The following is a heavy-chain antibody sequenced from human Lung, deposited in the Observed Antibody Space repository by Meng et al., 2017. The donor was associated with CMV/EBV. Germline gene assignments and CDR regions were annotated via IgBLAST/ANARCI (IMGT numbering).Heavy chain of an antibody. V-gene: IGHV1-2*02. CDR3: ARDRVPAAFRDYGMDV. Sequence: ASVKVSCKASGYTLTGYYMHWVRQAPGQGLEWMGWINPNSGGTNYAQKFQGRVTMTRDTSISTAYMELSRLRSDDTAVYYCARDRVPAAFRDYGMDVWGQGTTVXVSS. J-gene: IGHJ6*02. CDR2: INPNSGGT. D-gene: IGHD2-2*01. CDR1: GYTLTGYY.